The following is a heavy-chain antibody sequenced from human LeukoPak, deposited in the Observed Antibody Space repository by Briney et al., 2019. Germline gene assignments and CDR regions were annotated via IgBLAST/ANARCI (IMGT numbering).Heavy chain of an antibody. Sequence: ASVKVSCKASGYTFTNYGINWVRQAPGQGLEWMGWISAYNGNTNYAQKFQGRVTMTTDTSTSTAYMELRSLRSDDTAVYYCARGTLSHYYDSSGYYYFDHWGQGSLVTVSS. CDR2: ISAYNGNT. CDR3: ARGTLSHYYDSSGYYYFDH. J-gene: IGHJ4*02. V-gene: IGHV1-18*01. CDR1: GYTFTNYG. D-gene: IGHD3-22*01.